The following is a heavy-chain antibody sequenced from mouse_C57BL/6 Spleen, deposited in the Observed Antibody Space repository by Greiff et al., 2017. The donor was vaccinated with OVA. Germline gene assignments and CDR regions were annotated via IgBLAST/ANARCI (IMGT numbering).Heavy chain of an antibody. D-gene: IGHD2-5*01. CDR2: ICSGSSTI. V-gene: IGHV5-17*01. CDR1: GFTFSDHG. Sequence: LVESGGGLVKPGGSLKLFCAASGFTFSDHGMPRVRQAPETGLEWVAYICSGSSTIYYADTVQGRFTISRDNAQNPLFLQMTSPRSEDTAMYYCARGYSNYALDYWGQGTTLTVSA. CDR3: ARGYSNYALDY. J-gene: IGHJ2*01.